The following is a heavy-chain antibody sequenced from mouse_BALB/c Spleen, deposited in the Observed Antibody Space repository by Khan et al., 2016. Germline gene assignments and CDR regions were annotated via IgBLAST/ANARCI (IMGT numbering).Heavy chain of an antibody. V-gene: IGHV5-6-4*01. D-gene: IGHD2-4*01. CDR2: ISSGGSYT. CDR1: GVTFSSYT. CDR3: TSAYDYDVAWFAY. Sequence: EVELVESGGGLVKPGGSLKLSCAASGVTFSSYTMSWVRQTPEKRLEWVATISSGGSYTYYPDSVKGRFTISRDNAKNTLYLQMSSLKSEDTAMYYCTSAYDYDVAWFAYWGQGTLVTVSA. J-gene: IGHJ3*01.